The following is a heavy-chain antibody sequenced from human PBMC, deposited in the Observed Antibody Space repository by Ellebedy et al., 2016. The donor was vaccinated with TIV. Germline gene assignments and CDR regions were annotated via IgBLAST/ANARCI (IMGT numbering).Heavy chain of an antibody. CDR2: ISYDGSNK. J-gene: IGHJ5*02. Sequence: GESLKISXAASGFTCSSYAMHWVRQAPGKGLEWVAVISYDGSNKYYADSVKGRFTISRDNSKNTLYLQMNSLRAEDTAVYYCAPGDGYGDYSPWGQGTLVTVSS. CDR1: GFTCSSYA. V-gene: IGHV3-30-3*01. D-gene: IGHD4-17*01. CDR3: APGDGYGDYSP.